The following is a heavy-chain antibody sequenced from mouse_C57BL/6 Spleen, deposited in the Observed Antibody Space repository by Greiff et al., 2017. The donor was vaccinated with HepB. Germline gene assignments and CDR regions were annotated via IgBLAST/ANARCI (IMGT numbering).Heavy chain of an antibody. D-gene: IGHD2-3*01. CDR2: IYPRDGST. Sequence: VQLQQSGPELVKPGASVKLSCKASGYTFTSYDINGVKQRPGQGLEWIGWIYPRDGSTKYNEKFKGKATLTVDTSSSTAYMELHSLTSEDSAVYFCARRDDGYKGTGGLDYWGQGTTLTVSS. CDR1: GYTFTSYD. V-gene: IGHV1-85*01. CDR3: ARRDDGYKGTGGLDY. J-gene: IGHJ2*01.